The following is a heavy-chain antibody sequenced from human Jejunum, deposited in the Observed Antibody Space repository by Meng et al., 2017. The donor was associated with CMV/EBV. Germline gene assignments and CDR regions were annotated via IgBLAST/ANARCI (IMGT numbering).Heavy chain of an antibody. CDR2: IYTSGST. CDR3: ARESGSYYWFDP. D-gene: IGHD1-26*01. V-gene: IGHV4-4*07. J-gene: IGHJ5*02. Sequence: QVQLQESGPGRGKSSETLSLTCFVSAGSISGYYWSWIRQPAGKGLEWIGRIYTSGSTHYNPSLKSRLTMSVDLSNNQISLKLRSVTAADTAVYYCARESGSYYWFDPWGQGTLVTVSS. CDR1: AGSISGYY.